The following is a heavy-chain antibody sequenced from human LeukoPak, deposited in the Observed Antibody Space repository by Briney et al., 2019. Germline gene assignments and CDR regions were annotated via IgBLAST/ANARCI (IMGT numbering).Heavy chain of an antibody. J-gene: IGHJ5*02. V-gene: IGHV1-2*02. CDR3: ARPTLQTLGA. CDR2: INPNTGAT. Sequence: ASVTVSCKASGYTFTGYYIHWVRQPPGPGLEWMGWINPNTGATNYAQNFQGRVTMTRDTSNSTAYMELSSLTSDDTAVYYCARPTLQTLGAWGQGTLVTVSS. D-gene: IGHD3-10*01. CDR1: GYTFTGYY.